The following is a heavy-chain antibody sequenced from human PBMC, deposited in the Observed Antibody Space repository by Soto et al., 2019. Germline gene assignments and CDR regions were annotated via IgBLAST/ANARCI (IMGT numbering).Heavy chain of an antibody. V-gene: IGHV3-30-3*01. D-gene: IGHD3-16*01. CDR2: RSYDGSNK. Sequence: QVQLVESGGGVVQPGRSLRLSCAASGFTFSSYAMQWVRRAPDKGLEWMEVRSYDGSNKYYADSVKGRFTISRDNSKNTLYLQMNSLRPEDTALYYCARDGGVYWGQGTLVIVSS. CDR3: ARDGGVY. J-gene: IGHJ4*02. CDR1: GFTFSSYA.